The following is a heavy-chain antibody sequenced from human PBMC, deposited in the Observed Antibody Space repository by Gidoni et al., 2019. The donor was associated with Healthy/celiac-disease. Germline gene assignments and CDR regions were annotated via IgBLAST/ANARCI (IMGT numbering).Heavy chain of an antibody. CDR1: GFPFSSYW. Sequence: EVQLVESGGGLVQPGGSLRLSCAASGFPFSSYWMSWVRQAPGKGLEWVANIKQDGSEKYYVDSVKGRFTISRDNAKNSLYLQMNSLRAEDTAVYYCARERGYDFWSGYYKDAFDIWGQGTMVTVSS. D-gene: IGHD3-3*01. J-gene: IGHJ3*02. CDR2: IKQDGSEK. V-gene: IGHV3-7*03. CDR3: ARERGYDFWSGYYKDAFDI.